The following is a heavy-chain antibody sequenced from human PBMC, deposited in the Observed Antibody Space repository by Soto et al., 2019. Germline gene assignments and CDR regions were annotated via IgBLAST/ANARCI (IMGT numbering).Heavy chain of an antibody. V-gene: IGHV3-30-3*01. CDR3: ARGAPPLGDHFDY. CDR1: GFTFSSYA. J-gene: IGHJ4*02. CDR2: ISYDGSNK. D-gene: IGHD3-16*01. Sequence: QVQLVESGGGVVQPGRSLRLSCAASGFTFSSYAMHWVRQAPGKGLEWVAVISYDGSNKYYADSVKGRFTISRVKSKNTLYLQMNSLRAEDTAVYYCARGAPPLGDHFDYWGQGTLVTVSS.